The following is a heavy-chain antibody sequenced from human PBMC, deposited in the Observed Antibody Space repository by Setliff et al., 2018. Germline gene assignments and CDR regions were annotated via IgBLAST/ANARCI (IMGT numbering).Heavy chain of an antibody. CDR2: IVPQTRTT. V-gene: IGHV1-69*13. Sequence: SVKVSCKASGVTFSTYAMNWVRQAPGQGLEWVGVIVPQTRTTSYAQKFQGRVTITANESTTTGYMELSGLRSDDTAVYFCATEGRGVTTAHWGQGTLVTSPQ. CDR1: GVTFSTYA. CDR3: ATEGRGVTTAH. J-gene: IGHJ4*02. D-gene: IGHD4-17*01.